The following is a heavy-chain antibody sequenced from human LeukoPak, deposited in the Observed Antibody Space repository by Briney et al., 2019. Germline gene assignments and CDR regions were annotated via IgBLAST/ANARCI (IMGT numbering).Heavy chain of an antibody. Sequence: GRSLRLSCAASGFTFSSYAMHWVRQAPGKGLEWVAVISYDGSNKYYADSVKGRFTISRDNSKNTLYLRMNSLRAEDTAVYYCAKAIGHSSSSSPDYWGQGTLVTVSS. J-gene: IGHJ4*02. CDR2: ISYDGSNK. CDR1: GFTFSSYA. CDR3: AKAIGHSSSSSPDY. D-gene: IGHD6-6*01. V-gene: IGHV3-30-3*01.